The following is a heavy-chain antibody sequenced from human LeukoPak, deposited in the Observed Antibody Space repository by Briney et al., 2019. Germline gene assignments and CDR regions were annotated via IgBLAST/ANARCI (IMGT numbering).Heavy chain of an antibody. J-gene: IGHJ4*02. V-gene: IGHV3-7*01. D-gene: IGHD3-16*01. Sequence: TGGSLRLSCEASGFTFSSYWMSWVRQAPGKGLEWVANIKQDGSEKYYVDSVKGRFTISRDNAKNSLYLQMNSLRAEDTALYYCASGRQLGYWGQGTLVTASS. CDR1: GFTFSSYW. CDR2: IKQDGSEK. CDR3: ASGRQLGY.